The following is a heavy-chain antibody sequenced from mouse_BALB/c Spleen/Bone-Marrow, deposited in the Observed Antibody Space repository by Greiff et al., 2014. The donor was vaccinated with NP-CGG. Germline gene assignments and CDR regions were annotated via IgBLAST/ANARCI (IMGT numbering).Heavy chain of an antibody. CDR3: ASYYYGSSSFAY. D-gene: IGHD1-1*01. J-gene: IGHJ3*01. CDR1: GFNIKDTY. CDR2: IDPANGNT. Sequence: VQLQQSGAELVKPGASVKLSCTASGFNIKDTYMHWVKQRPEQGLEWIGRIDPANGNTKYDPKFQGKATITADTSSYTAYLQLSSLTSEDTAVYYCASYYYGSSSFAYWGQGTLVTVSA. V-gene: IGHV14-3*02.